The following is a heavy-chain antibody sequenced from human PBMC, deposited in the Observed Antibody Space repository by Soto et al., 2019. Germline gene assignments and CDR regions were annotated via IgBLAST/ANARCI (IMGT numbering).Heavy chain of an antibody. V-gene: IGHV4-39*01. CDR3: ARQHGFQLLRYYYYYMDV. CDR2: IYYSGST. CDR1: GGSISSSSYY. J-gene: IGHJ6*03. Sequence: SETLSLTCTVSGGSISSSSYYWGWIRQPPGKGLEWIGSIYYSGSTYYNPSLKSRVTISVDTSKNQFSLKLSSVTAADTAVYYCARQHGFQLLRYYYYYMDVWGKGTTVTVSS. D-gene: IGHD2-2*01.